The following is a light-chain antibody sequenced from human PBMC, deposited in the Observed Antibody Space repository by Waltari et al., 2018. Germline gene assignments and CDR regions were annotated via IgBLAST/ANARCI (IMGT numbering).Light chain of an antibody. Sequence: DIVMTQSPVSLPVTPGESASISCRSSQSLLHRNGYNYLDWYLQKPGQSPQLLIHLGSNRASGVPDRFSGSGSGTDFTLQISRVEAEDVGIYYCMQALQSPFTFGPGTRVDI. CDR2: LGS. V-gene: IGKV2-28*01. J-gene: IGKJ3*01. CDR1: QSLLHRNGYNY. CDR3: MQALQSPFT.